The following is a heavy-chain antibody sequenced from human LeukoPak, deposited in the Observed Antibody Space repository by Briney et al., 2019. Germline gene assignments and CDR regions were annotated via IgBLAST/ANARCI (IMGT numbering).Heavy chain of an antibody. CDR1: GGTFSSYA. D-gene: IGHD2-2*01. CDR2: IIPIFGTA. J-gene: IGHJ4*02. Sequence: ASVKVSCKASGGTFSSYAISWVRQAPGQGLEWVGGIIPIFGTANYAQKFQGRVTITTDESTSTAYMELSSLRSEDTAVYYCARDGWSSTSCCAFDYWGQGTLVTVSS. CDR3: ARDGWSSTSCCAFDY. V-gene: IGHV1-69*05.